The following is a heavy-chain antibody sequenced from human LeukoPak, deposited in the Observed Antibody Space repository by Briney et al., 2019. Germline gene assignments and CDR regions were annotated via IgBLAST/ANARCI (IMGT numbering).Heavy chain of an antibody. V-gene: IGHV7-4-1*02. CDR2: INTNTGNP. J-gene: IGHJ4*02. CDR1: GYTFTSYA. CDR3: ASGPPVWFGESTLDY. D-gene: IGHD3-10*01. Sequence: ASVKVSCKASGYTFTSYAMNWVRQAPGQGLEWVGWINTNTGNPTYAQGFTGRFVFSLDTSVSTAYLQMSSLKAEDTAVYYCASGPPVWFGESTLDYWGQGTLVTVSS.